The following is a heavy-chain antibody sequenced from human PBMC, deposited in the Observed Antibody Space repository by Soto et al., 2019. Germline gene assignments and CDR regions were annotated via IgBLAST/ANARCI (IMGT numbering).Heavy chain of an antibody. V-gene: IGHV3-49*03. CDR2: IRSKAYGGTT. CDR1: GFTFGDYA. D-gene: IGHD3-22*01. CDR3: TPYYYDSSGYYCPFDY. J-gene: IGHJ4*02. Sequence: GGSLRLSCTASGFTFGDYAMSWFRQAPGKGLEWVGFIRSKAYGGTTEYAASVKGRFTISRDDSKSIAYLQMNSLKTEDTAVYYCTPYYYDSSGYYCPFDYWGQGTLVTVS.